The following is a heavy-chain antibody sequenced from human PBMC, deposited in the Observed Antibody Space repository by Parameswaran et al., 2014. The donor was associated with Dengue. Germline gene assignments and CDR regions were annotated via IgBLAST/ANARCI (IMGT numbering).Heavy chain of an antibody. Sequence: LKISCAASGFTFSGYAMNWVRQAPGKGLEWVSYISSSSSTIYYADSVKGRFTISRDNAKNSLYLQMNSLRDEDTAVYYCARGADYSYGYSIFDYWGQGTLVTVSS. D-gene: IGHD5-18*01. CDR3: ARGADYSYGYSIFDY. CDR1: GFTFSGYA. J-gene: IGHJ4*02. CDR2: ISSSSSTI. V-gene: IGHV3-48*02.